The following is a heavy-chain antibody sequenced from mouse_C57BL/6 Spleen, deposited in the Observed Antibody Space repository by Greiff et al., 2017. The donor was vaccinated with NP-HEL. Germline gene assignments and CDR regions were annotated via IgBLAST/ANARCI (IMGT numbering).Heavy chain of an antibody. CDR2: IDPETGGT. V-gene: IGHV1-15*01. J-gene: IGHJ3*01. CDR3: TRCYGSSWAWFAY. D-gene: IGHD1-1*01. CDR1: GYTFTDYE. Sequence: QVQLQQSGAELVRPGASVTLSCKASGYTFTDYEMHWVKQTPVHGLEWIGAIDPETGGTAYNQKFKGKAILNSDKSSSTAYMELRSLTSEDSAVYYCTRCYGSSWAWFAYWGQGTLVTVSA.